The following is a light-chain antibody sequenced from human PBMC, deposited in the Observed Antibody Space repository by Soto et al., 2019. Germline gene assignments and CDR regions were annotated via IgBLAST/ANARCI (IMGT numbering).Light chain of an antibody. Sequence: NFMLTQPHSVSESPGKTVTISCTRCSGRIASNYVQWYQQRPGSAPTTVFYEDNQRPSGVPDRFSGSIDSSSNSASLAISGLKTEDEADYYCQSSDSSNFWVFGGGTKVTVL. V-gene: IGLV6-57*03. CDR2: EDN. J-gene: IGLJ3*02. CDR1: SGRIASNY. CDR3: QSSDSSNFWV.